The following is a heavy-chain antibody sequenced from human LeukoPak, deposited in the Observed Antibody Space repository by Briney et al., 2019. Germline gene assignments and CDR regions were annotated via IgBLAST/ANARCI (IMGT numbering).Heavy chain of an antibody. CDR2: ISSSSSYI. D-gene: IGHD5-18*01. CDR1: GFTFSSYS. CDR3: AKGPYGYGLSGFDY. V-gene: IGHV3-21*01. Sequence: GGSLRLSCAASGFTFSSYSMNWVRQAPGKGLEWVSSISSSSSYIYYADSVKGRFTISRDNAKNSLSLQMNSLRAEDTAVYYCAKGPYGYGLSGFDYWGQGTLVTVSS. J-gene: IGHJ4*02.